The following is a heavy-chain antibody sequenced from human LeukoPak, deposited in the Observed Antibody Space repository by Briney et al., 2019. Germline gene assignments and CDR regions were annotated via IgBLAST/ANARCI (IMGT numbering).Heavy chain of an antibody. CDR2: IYSGGST. CDR1: GFTVSSNY. J-gene: IGHJ4*02. CDR3: ARMGVGAMGF. V-gene: IGHV3-53*01. D-gene: IGHD1-26*01. Sequence: PGGSLRLSCAASGFTVSSNYMSWVRQAPGKGLEWVSVIYSGGSTYYADSVKGRFTISRDNSKNILYPQMNSLRAEDTAVYYCARMGVGAMGFWGQGTLVTVSS.